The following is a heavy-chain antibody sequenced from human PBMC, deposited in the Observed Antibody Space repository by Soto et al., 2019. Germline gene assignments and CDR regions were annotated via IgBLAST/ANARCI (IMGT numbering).Heavy chain of an antibody. Sequence: QVQLQQWGAGLLKPSETLSLTCAVYGGSFSGYYWSWIRQPPGKGLEWVGEINHSGSTNYNPSLKSRVTISVDTSKNQFSLKLSSVTAADTAVYYCARFTMGMVRGVVVDYLGQGTLVTVSS. CDR3: ARFTMGMVRGVVVDY. CDR1: GGSFSGYY. CDR2: INHSGST. J-gene: IGHJ4*02. D-gene: IGHD3-10*01. V-gene: IGHV4-34*01.